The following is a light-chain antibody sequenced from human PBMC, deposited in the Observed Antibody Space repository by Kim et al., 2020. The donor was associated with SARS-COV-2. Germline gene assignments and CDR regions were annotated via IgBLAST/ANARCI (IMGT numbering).Light chain of an antibody. CDR2: QDS. Sequence: SYELTQPPPVSVSPGQTASITCSGDKLGDKYACWYQQKPGQSPVLVIYQDSKRPSGIPERFSGSNSGNTATLTISGTQAMDEADYYCQAWDSSINYVFGTGTKVTVL. J-gene: IGLJ1*01. V-gene: IGLV3-1*01. CDR1: KLGDKY. CDR3: QAWDSSINYV.